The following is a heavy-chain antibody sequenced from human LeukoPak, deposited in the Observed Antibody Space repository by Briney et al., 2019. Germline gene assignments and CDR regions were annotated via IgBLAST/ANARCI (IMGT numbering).Heavy chain of an antibody. Sequence: SETLSLTCTVSGGSISSYYWSWIRQPPGKGLEWIGYIYYSGSTNYNPSLKSRVTISADTSKNQFSLKLSSVTAADTAVYYCARVAYCGGDCYSDAFDIWGQGTMVTVSS. CDR1: GGSISSYY. V-gene: IGHV4-59*01. CDR2: IYYSGST. D-gene: IGHD2-21*02. CDR3: ARVAYCGGDCYSDAFDI. J-gene: IGHJ3*02.